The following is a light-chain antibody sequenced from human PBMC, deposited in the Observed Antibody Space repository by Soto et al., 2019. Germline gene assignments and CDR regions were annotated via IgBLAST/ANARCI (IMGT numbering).Light chain of an antibody. CDR1: QSVSSNY. V-gene: IGKV3-20*01. Sequence: EIVFTLSPGTLSLSPGERATLSCRTSQSVSSNYLAWYQQKPAQAPRLLIYGASSRATGIPDRFSGSGSGTEFTLTISRLQSEDFAVYYCQQYNNWHRTFGQGTKVDIK. J-gene: IGKJ1*01. CDR2: GAS. CDR3: QQYNNWHRT.